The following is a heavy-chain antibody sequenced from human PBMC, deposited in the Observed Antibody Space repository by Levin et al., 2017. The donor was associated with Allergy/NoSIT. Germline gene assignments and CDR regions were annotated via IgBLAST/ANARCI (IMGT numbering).Heavy chain of an antibody. CDR3: ARTLPHNNSADY. V-gene: IGHV1-8*01. J-gene: IGHJ4*02. Sequence: GGSLRLSCKASGFTFASYDINWVRQATGQGLEWMGWMSPNSGDTGYAQKFQDRVTMTRDTSTNTAYMELTSLNSEDTAVYFCARTLPHNNSADYWGQGTLVTVSS. D-gene: IGHD1-1*01. CDR1: GFTFASYD. CDR2: MSPNSGDT.